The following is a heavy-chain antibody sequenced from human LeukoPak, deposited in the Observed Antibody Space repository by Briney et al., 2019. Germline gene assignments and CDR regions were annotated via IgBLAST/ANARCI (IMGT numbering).Heavy chain of an antibody. CDR2: IIPIFGTA. CDR1: GYTFTTYG. D-gene: IGHD1-26*01. CDR3: AYSGSYWAPPY. V-gene: IGHV1-69*06. Sequence: GASVKVSCKASGYTFTTYGISWVRQAPGQGLEWMGRIIPIFGTANYAQKFQGRVTITADKSTSTAYMELSSLRSEDTAVYYCAYSGSYWAPPYWGQGTLVTVSS. J-gene: IGHJ4*02.